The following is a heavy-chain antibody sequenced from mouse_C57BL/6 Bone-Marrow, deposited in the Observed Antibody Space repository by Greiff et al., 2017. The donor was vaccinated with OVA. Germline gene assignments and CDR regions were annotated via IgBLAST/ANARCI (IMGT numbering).Heavy chain of an antibody. CDR2: ISNGGGST. CDR3: ARVYGSRYFDV. D-gene: IGHD1-1*01. Sequence: EVQRVESGGGLVQPGGSLKLSCAASGFTFSDYYMYWVRQTPEKRLEWVAYISNGGGSTYYPDTVKGRFTISRDNAKNTLYLQMSRLKSEDTAMYYCARVYGSRYFDVWGTGTTVTVSS. CDR1: GFTFSDYY. V-gene: IGHV5-12*01. J-gene: IGHJ1*03.